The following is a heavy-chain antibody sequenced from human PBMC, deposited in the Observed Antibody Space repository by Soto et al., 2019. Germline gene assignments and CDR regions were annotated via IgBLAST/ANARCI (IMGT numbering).Heavy chain of an antibody. CDR1: GFSFSSFA. Sequence: PGGSLRLSCAASGFSFSSFAMSWVRRAPGKGLEWVSTILVGGSTHYPDSVKGRFTISRDNSKNTVFLQMNSLTAGDTAVYYCAKATATGGGAFDICGQGTMVTVSS. V-gene: IGHV3-23*01. D-gene: IGHD2-8*02. CDR2: ILVGGST. CDR3: AKATATGGGAFDI. J-gene: IGHJ3*02.